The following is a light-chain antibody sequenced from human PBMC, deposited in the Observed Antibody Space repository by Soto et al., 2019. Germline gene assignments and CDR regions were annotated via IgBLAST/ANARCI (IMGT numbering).Light chain of an antibody. Sequence: QSALTQPASVSGSPGQSITISCTGTSTDIGGYDYASWYQHHPGKAPKLMIYDVSNRPSGVSNRFSGSKSGNTASLTISGLQAEDEADYYCSSYPSSSTLGVFATGTKVTVL. CDR2: DVS. CDR1: STDIGGYDY. J-gene: IGLJ1*01. CDR3: SSYPSSSTLGV. V-gene: IGLV2-14*03.